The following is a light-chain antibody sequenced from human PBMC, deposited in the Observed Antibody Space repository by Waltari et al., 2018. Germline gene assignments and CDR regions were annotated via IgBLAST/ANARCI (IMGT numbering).Light chain of an antibody. CDR2: DVT. CDR3: TSQTLDGVVL. V-gene: IGLV2-14*03. Sequence: QSALTQPASVSGSPGQSITISCTGIGSAIDDSDFVSWYQHHPGKAPRVIIYDVTIRPSGISDRFSASQSANPASLTISGLQPEDEGDYYCTSQTLDGVVLFGGGTQVTVL. CDR1: GSAIDDSDF. J-gene: IGLJ3*02.